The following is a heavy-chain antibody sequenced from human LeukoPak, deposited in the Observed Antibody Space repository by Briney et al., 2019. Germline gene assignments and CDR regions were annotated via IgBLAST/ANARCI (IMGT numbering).Heavy chain of an antibody. CDR1: GFTFSSYW. CDR3: ARGAYRISWPGIDY. D-gene: IGHD3-16*02. Sequence: PGGSLRLSCAASGFTFSSYWMSWVRQAPGKGLEWVANIKQDGSEKYYVDSVKGRFTISRDNAKNSLYLQMNSLRAEDTAVYHCARGAYRISWPGIDYWGQGTLVTVSS. CDR2: IKQDGSEK. V-gene: IGHV3-7*01. J-gene: IGHJ4*02.